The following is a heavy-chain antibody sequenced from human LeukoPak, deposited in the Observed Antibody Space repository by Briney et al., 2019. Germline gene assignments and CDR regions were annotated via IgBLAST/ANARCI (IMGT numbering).Heavy chain of an antibody. CDR1: GGSISSTSYY. CDR3: AKAGVPFFDSSGQYVLDF. CDR2: IYYSRST. J-gene: IGHJ3*01. Sequence: SETLSLTCAVSGGSISSTSYYWAWIRQPPGKGLEWIGTIYYSRSTYHNPSLKSRVTMSVATTRNQFSLKLSSVDAADTALYYCAKAGVPFFDSSGQYVLDFWGERTTVTVSS. V-gene: IGHV4-39*01. D-gene: IGHD3-22*01.